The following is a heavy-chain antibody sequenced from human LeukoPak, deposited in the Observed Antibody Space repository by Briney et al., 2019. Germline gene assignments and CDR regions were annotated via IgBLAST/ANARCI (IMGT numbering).Heavy chain of an antibody. V-gene: IGHV1-46*01. Sequence: ASVKVSCKASGYTFTGYYMHWVRQAPGQGLEWMGIINPSGGSTSYAQKFQGRVTMTRDMSTSTVYMELSSLRSEDTAVYYCARDRRDGYNSDYYYYMDVWGKGTTVTISS. CDR3: ARDRRDGYNSDYYYYMDV. CDR1: GYTFTGYY. J-gene: IGHJ6*03. CDR2: INPSGGST. D-gene: IGHD5-24*01.